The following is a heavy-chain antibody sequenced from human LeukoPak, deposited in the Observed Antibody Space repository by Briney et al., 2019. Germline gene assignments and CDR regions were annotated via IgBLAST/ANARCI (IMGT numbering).Heavy chain of an antibody. CDR2: ISAYNGNT. J-gene: IGHJ6*02. D-gene: IGHD2-21*02. Sequence: ASVKVSCKASGYTFTSYGISWVRQAPGQGLEWMGWISAYNGNTNYAQKLQGRVTMTTDTSTSTAYMELRSLRSGDTAVYYCARDLWARHIVVVTAIPDGDYYYGMDVWGQGTTVTVSS. CDR1: GYTFTSYG. V-gene: IGHV1-18*01. CDR3: ARDLWARHIVVVTAIPDGDYYYGMDV.